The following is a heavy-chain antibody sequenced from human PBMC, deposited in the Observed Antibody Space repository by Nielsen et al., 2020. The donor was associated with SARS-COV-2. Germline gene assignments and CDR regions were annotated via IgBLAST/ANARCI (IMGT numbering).Heavy chain of an antibody. CDR1: GFTFSSYD. J-gene: IGHJ6*03. CDR3: ARDLQQWLSGYYYYMDV. Sequence: GESLKISCAASGFTFSSYDMHWVRQATGKGLEWVSAIGTAGDTYYPGSVKGRFTISRENAKNSLYLQMNSLRAGDTAVYYCARDLQQWLSGYYYYMDVWGKGTTVTVSS. D-gene: IGHD6-19*01. CDR2: IGTAGDT. V-gene: IGHV3-13*04.